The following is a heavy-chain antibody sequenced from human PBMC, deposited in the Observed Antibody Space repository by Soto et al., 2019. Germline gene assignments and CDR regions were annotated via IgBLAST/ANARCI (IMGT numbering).Heavy chain of an antibody. J-gene: IGHJ4*02. V-gene: IGHV1-3*01. Sequence: GASVEVSCKASGYTFTSYARHWVRQAPGQRLEWMGWINAGNGNTKYSQKFQGRVTITRDTSASTAYMELSSLRSEDTAVYYCARDRYYYGSGSYYQIWGQGTLVTVSS. D-gene: IGHD3-10*01. CDR3: ARDRYYYGSGSYYQI. CDR1: GYTFTSYA. CDR2: INAGNGNT.